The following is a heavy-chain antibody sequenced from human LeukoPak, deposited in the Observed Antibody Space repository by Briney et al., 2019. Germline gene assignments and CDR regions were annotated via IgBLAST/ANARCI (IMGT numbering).Heavy chain of an antibody. J-gene: IGHJ6*04. CDR1: GGSISSGSYY. D-gene: IGHD2-21*01. Sequence: PSQTLSLTCTVSGGSISSGSYYWSWIRQPPGKGLEWIGEINHSGNADYNPSLKSRVTISVDTSKNQFSLNLVSVTAADTAVYYCARLRIAAPVWGKGTTVTVSS. V-gene: IGHV4-39*01. CDR3: ARLRIAAPV. CDR2: INHSGNA.